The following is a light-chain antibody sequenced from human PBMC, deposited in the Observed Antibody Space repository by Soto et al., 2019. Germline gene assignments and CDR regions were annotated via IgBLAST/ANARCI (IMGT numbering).Light chain of an antibody. Sequence: EIVLTQSPSTLSVSPGERATLSRRASQSVSSNLAWYQQKPGQAPRLLIYDASTRAPGFPARFSGSGSGTELTLIISSLQSDDFAVYHCQQYNNWPPTFGHGTRLEIK. V-gene: IGKV3-15*01. CDR1: QSVSSN. CDR3: QQYNNWPPT. CDR2: DAS. J-gene: IGKJ5*01.